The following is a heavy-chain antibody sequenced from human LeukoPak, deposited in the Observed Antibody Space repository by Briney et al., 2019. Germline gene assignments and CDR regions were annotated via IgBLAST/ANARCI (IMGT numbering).Heavy chain of an antibody. CDR3: AVAVAGRNLNFDY. CDR1: GGSISSSSYY. Sequence: SETLSLTCTVSGGSISSSSYYWGWIRQPPGKGLEWIGSIYYSGSTYYNPSLKSRVTISVDTSKNQFSLKLSSVTAADTAVYYCAVAVAGRNLNFDYWGQGTLVTVSS. CDR2: IYYSGST. V-gene: IGHV4-39*07. J-gene: IGHJ4*02. D-gene: IGHD6-19*01.